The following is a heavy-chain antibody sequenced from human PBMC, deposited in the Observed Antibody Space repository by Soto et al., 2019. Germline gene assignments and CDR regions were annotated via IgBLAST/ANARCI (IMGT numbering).Heavy chain of an antibody. CDR2: IYYSGST. CDR3: ARDTHSSSWYGNWFDP. V-gene: IGHV4-31*03. J-gene: IGHJ5*02. Sequence: SETLSLTCTVSGGSISSGGYYWSWIRQHPGKGLAWIGYIYYSGSTYYNPSLKSRVTISVDTSKNTFSLKLSSVTAADTAVYYCARDTHSSSWYGNWFDPWCQGTLVTVAS. D-gene: IGHD6-13*01. CDR1: GGSISSGGYY.